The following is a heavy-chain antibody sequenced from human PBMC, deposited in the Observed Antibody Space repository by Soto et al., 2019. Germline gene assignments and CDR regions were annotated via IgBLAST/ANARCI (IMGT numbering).Heavy chain of an antibody. Sequence: QVQLVESGGGVVQPGRSLRLSCAASGFTFSSYGMHWVRQAPGKGLEWVAVISYDGSNKYYADSVKGRFTISRDKSKNTLYLQRTSLRAEDMAVYYCAKKVVAATTLDYYYGMDVGGQGTTVTVPS. V-gene: IGHV3-30*18. D-gene: IGHD2-15*01. CDR3: AKKVVAATTLDYYYGMDV. CDR2: ISYDGSNK. CDR1: GFTFSSYG. J-gene: IGHJ6*02.